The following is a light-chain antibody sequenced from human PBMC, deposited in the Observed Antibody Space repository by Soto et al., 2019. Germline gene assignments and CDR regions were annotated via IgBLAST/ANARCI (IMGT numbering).Light chain of an antibody. CDR1: QGISSY. V-gene: IGKV1-9*01. CDR3: QQLNSYLLT. CDR2: AAS. Sequence: DIQLTQSPSFLSASVGDRVTITCRASQGISSYLAWYQQKPGKAPKLLIYAASTLQSGVPSRFSGSGSGTEFTLTISSLQPEDFATYYCQQLNSYLLTFGQGTRLESK. J-gene: IGKJ5*01.